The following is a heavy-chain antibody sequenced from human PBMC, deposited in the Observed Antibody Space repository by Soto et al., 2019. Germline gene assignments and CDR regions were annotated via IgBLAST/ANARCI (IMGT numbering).Heavy chain of an antibody. CDR2: ISSSSATI. D-gene: IGHD1-26*01. Sequence: EVQLVESGGGLVQRGGSLRLSCAASGFTFSIYGMNWVRQAPGRGLEWLSYISSSSATIYYTDSVKGRFTISRDNAKDSLYLQMSSLGDDDTAVYYCAREDIVGVTPDYWGQGTLVTVSS. V-gene: IGHV3-48*02. J-gene: IGHJ4*02. CDR3: AREDIVGVTPDY. CDR1: GFTFSIYG.